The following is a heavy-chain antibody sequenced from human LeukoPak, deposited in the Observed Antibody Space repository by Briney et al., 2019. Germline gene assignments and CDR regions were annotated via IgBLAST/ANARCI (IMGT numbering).Heavy chain of an antibody. CDR2: ISSSSYI. CDR3: ARDSVVATITPYYFDY. CDR1: GFTFSSYS. D-gene: IGHD5-12*01. Sequence: GGSLRLSCAASGFTFSSYSMNWVRQAPGKGLEWVSSISSSSYIYYADSVKGRFTISRDNAKHSLYLQMNSLRAEDTAVYYCARDSVVATITPYYFDYWGQGTLVTVSS. J-gene: IGHJ4*02. V-gene: IGHV3-21*01.